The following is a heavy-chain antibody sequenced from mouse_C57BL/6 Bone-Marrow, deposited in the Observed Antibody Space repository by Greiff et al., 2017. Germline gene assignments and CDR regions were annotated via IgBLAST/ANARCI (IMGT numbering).Heavy chain of an antibody. V-gene: IGHV5-16*01. D-gene: IGHD2-4*01. CDR3: ARDDSWYFDV. Sequence: LKESEGGLVQPGSSMKLSCTASGFPFSDYYMAWVRQVPEKGLEWVANINYDGSSTYYLDSLKSRFIISRDNAKNILYLQMSSLKSEDTATYYCARDDSWYFDVWGTGTTVTVSS. CDR2: INYDGSST. CDR1: GFPFSDYY. J-gene: IGHJ1*03.